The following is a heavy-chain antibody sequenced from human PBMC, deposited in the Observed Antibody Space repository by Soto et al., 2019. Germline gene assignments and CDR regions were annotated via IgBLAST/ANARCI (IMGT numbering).Heavy chain of an antibody. Sequence: PGGSLRLSCAASGFTFSDYWMHWVRQAPGKGLVWVSHINTDGSSTNYADSVKGRFTISRDNAKSTLYLQMNSLTAEDTAVYYCARDMRVTNWFDPWGQGTLVTVSS. V-gene: IGHV3-74*01. CDR3: ARDMRVTNWFDP. CDR2: INTDGSST. J-gene: IGHJ5*02. D-gene: IGHD2-2*01. CDR1: GFTFSDYW.